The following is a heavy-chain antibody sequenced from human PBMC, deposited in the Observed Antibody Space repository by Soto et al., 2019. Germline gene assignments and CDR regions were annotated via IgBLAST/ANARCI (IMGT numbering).Heavy chain of an antibody. V-gene: IGHV3-30*18. D-gene: IGHD3-22*01. CDR2: ISYDGSNK. J-gene: IGHJ4*02. CDR1: GFTFSSYG. CDR3: AKDLNYYDSSGYYLSGFYFDY. Sequence: PGGSLRLSCAASGFTFSSYGMHWVRQAPGKGLEWVAVISYDGSNKYYADSVKGRFTISRDNSKNTLYLQMNSLRAEDTAVYYCAKDLNYYDSSGYYLSGFYFDYWGQGTLVTVSS.